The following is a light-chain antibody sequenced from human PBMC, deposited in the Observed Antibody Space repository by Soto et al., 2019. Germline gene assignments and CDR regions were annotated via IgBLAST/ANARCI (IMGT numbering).Light chain of an antibody. CDR1: QSIXYSSDNKNS. Sequence: DIVMTQSPESLAGSLGERATIHCKSRQSIXYSSDNKNSLAWYQQKPGQPPKLFIYWASARESGVPDRFSGSGSGTDFTLTISSLQAEDVAVYYCQQYYTTPLTFGQGTRLEIK. CDR3: QQYYTTPLT. J-gene: IGKJ5*01. V-gene: IGKV4-1*01. CDR2: WAS.